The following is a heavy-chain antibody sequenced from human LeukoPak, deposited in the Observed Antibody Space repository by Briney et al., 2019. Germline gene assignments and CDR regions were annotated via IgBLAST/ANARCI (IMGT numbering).Heavy chain of an antibody. CDR1: GFTFSSYG. V-gene: IGHV3-30*02. CDR3: AKDPLIAAAGSHSWFDP. CDR2: IRYDGSNK. D-gene: IGHD6-13*01. J-gene: IGHJ5*02. Sequence: PGGSLRLSCAASGFTFSSYGMHWVRQAPGKGLEWVAFIRYDGSNKYYADSVKGRFTISRDNSKNTLYLQMNSLRAEDTAVYYCAKDPLIAAAGSHSWFDPWGQGTLVTVSS.